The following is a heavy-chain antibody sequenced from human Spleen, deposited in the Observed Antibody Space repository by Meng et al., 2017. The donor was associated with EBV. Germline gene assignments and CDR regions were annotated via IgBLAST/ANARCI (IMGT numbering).Heavy chain of an antibody. CDR3: AGRDHAPLY. D-gene: IGHD1-14*01. Sequence: QVQLQQWGAGLLKPSGSLSLTGAVYGGSFSGYYGSWIRQPPGKGLEWIGEINHSGGTNYNPSLKSRVTMSIGTSKNQFSLKLSSVPAADTAVYYCAGRDHAPLYWGQGALVTVSS. CDR2: INHSGGT. J-gene: IGHJ4*02. CDR1: GGSFSGYY. V-gene: IGHV4-34*01.